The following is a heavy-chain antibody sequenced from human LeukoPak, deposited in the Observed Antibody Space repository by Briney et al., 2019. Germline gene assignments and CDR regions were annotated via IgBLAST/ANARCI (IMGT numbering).Heavy chain of an antibody. D-gene: IGHD1-26*01. CDR2: INPTGGST. Sequence: ASVKVSCKASGYTFTSYYMHWVRQAPGQGLEWMGLINPTGGSTGYAQKFQGRVTMTRDMSASTDYMELSSLRSEDTAIYYCARDNSVGDNAWWFDPWGQGTLVTVSS. V-gene: IGHV1-46*01. CDR3: ARDNSVGDNAWWFDP. J-gene: IGHJ5*02. CDR1: GYTFTSYY.